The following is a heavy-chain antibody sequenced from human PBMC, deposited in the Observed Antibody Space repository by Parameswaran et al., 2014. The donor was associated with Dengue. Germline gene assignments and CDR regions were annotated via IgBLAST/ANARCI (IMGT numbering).Heavy chain of an antibody. CDR3: ASRGTLATVTTGWYFDL. Sequence: VRQAPGKGLEWIGYIYYSGSTNYNPSLKSRVTISVDTSKNQFSLKLSSVTAADTAVYYCASRGTLATVTTGWYFDLWGRGTLVTVSS. V-gene: IGHV4-59*01. J-gene: IGHJ2*01. CDR2: IYYSGST. D-gene: IGHD4-17*01.